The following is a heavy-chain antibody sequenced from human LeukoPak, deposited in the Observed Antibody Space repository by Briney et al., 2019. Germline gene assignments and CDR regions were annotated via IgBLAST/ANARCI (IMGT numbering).Heavy chain of an antibody. Sequence: PGGSLRLSCAASGXTFSSYEMNWVRQAPGKGQEWVSYISGSGSSIYYADSAKGRFTISRDNAKNSLYLQMDSLRAEDTAVYYCASPGEGYCNGGSCYYFDYWGQGTLVTVSS. V-gene: IGHV3-48*03. CDR2: ISGSGSSI. CDR1: GXTFSSYE. J-gene: IGHJ4*02. CDR3: ASPGEGYCNGGSCYYFDY. D-gene: IGHD2-15*01.